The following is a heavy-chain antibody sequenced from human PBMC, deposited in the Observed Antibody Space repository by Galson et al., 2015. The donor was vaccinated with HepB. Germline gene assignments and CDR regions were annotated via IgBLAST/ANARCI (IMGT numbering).Heavy chain of an antibody. D-gene: IGHD3-10*01. CDR2: IWYDGSNK. CDR1: GFTFSSYG. V-gene: IGHV3-33*08. J-gene: IGHJ4*02. CDR3: ARGSRGWIWFGEFLFDY. Sequence: SLRLSCAASGFTFSSYGMHWVRQAPGKGLEWVAVIWYDGSNKNYADSVQGRFTISRDTSKNTLYLQMNSLRAEDTAVYYCARGSRGWIWFGEFLFDYWGRGTPVIVSP.